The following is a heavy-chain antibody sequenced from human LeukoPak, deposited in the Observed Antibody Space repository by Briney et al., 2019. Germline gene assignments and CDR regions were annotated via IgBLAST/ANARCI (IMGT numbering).Heavy chain of an antibody. J-gene: IGHJ4*02. D-gene: IGHD3-9*01. V-gene: IGHV1-2*04. CDR1: GYTFTGYY. Sequence: ASVKVSCKASGYTFTGYYMHWVRQAPGQGLEWMGWINPNSGGTNYAQKFQGWVTMTRDTSISTAYMELSRLRSDDTAVYYCARDRGYYDILTGYYNPLDYWGQGTLVTVSS. CDR3: ARDRGYYDILTGYYNPLDY. CDR2: INPNSGGT.